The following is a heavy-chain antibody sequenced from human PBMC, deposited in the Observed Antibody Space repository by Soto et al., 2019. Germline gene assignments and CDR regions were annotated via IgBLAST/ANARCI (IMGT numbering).Heavy chain of an antibody. CDR2: ISYDGNNK. J-gene: IGHJ6*02. D-gene: IGHD2-2*01. V-gene: IGHV3-30*04. CDR3: ARDRVCTSATCGEFDYYYYYDMDV. CDR1: GFTFSNYA. Sequence: QVQLVESGGGVVQPGRSLRLSCAASGFTFSNYAMHWVRQAPGKGLEWVAIISYDGNNKYNADSVKGRFTISRDNSKNTLYLQMNSLRAEDTAVYYCARDRVCTSATCGEFDYYYYYDMDVWGQGTTVTVSS.